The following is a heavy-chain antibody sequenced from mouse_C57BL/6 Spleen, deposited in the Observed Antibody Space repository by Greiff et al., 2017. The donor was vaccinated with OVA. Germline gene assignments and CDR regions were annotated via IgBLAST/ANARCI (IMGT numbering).Heavy chain of an antibody. CDR3: TRDPNWDETWFAY. CDR2: IRNKANNHAT. V-gene: IGHV6-6*01. CDR1: GFTFSDAW. J-gene: IGHJ3*01. D-gene: IGHD4-1*01. Sequence: EVQLQESGGGLVQPGGSMQLSCAASGFTFSDAWMDWVRQSPEKGLEWVAEIRNKANNHATYYAESVKGRFTISRDDSKSSVYLQMNSLRAEDTGIYYCTRDPNWDETWFAYWGQGTLVTVSA.